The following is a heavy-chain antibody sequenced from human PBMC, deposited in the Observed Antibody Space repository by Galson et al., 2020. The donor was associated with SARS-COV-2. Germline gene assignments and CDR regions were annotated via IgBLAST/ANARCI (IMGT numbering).Heavy chain of an antibody. Sequence: LSLTCAASGFAFSDYYMSWIRQAPGKGLEWISYISSSGSYTNYADSVKGRFTISRDNAKNSLYLQMNSLRAEETARYFCARNGRDCRGGIGYGAEYVQDWGQGNPVTVSA. CDR1: GFAFSDYY. J-gene: IGHJ1*01. V-gene: IGHV3-11*06. CDR3: ARNGRDCRGGIGYGAEYVQD. D-gene: IGHD2-15*01. CDR2: ISSSGSYT.